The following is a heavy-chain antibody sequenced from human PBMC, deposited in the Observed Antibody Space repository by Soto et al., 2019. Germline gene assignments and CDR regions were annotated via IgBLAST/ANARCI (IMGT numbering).Heavy chain of an antibody. CDR2: FDPEDGET. CDR1: GYTLTELS. D-gene: IGHD2-15*01. V-gene: IGHV1-24*01. CDR3: ATGGPYCSGGSCYSGGYYYYGMDV. J-gene: IGHJ6*02. Sequence: QVQLVQSGAEVKKPGASVKVSCKVSGYTLTELSMHWVRQAPGKGLEWMGGFDPEDGETIYAQKFQGRVTMTEDTSTDTAYMELSGLGSEDTAVYYCATGGPYCSGGSCYSGGYYYYGMDVWGQGTTVTVSS.